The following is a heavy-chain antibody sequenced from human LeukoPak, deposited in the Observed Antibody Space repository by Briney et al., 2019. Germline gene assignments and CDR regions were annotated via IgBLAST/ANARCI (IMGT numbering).Heavy chain of an antibody. CDR1: GFTFSSYA. CDR3: VKGHDSSGYYLSYFDY. V-gene: IGHV3-64D*09. Sequence: GGSLRLSCSASGFTFSSYAMHWVRQAPGKGLEYVSTISSNGGTTYYADSVKGRFTISRDNSKNTLYLQMGSLRAEDTAVYYCVKGHDSSGYYLSYFDYWGQGALVTVSS. D-gene: IGHD3-22*01. CDR2: ISSNGGTT. J-gene: IGHJ4*02.